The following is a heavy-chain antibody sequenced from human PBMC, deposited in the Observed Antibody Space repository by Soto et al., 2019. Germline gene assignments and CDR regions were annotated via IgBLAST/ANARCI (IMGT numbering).Heavy chain of an antibody. CDR2: FDPEDGET. D-gene: IGHD2-8*01. J-gene: IGHJ4*02. V-gene: IGHV1-24*01. CDR3: ATQDPYCTKGVYYARTLDY. Sequence: ASVKVSCKVSGYTLTELSMHWVRQAPGRGLEWMGGFDPEDGETIYAQKFQGRVTMTEDTSTDTAYMELSSLRSEDTAVYYCATQDPYCTKGVYYARTLDYCGQGTLVTVSS. CDR1: GYTLTELS.